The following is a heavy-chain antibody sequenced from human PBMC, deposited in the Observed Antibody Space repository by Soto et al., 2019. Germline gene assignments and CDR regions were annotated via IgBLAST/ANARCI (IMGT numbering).Heavy chain of an antibody. D-gene: IGHD6-6*01. CDR3: ARSTSQWFDP. J-gene: IGHJ5*02. V-gene: IGHV1-46*03. CDR2: INPSGGST. Sequence: QVQLVQSGAEVKKPGASVKVSCKASGYTFTSYYMHWVRQAPGQGLEWMGTINPSGGSTSYAQKFQGRVTMTRDTSTSTVDMELSSLRSEDTAVYYCARSTSQWFDPWGQGTLVTVSS. CDR1: GYTFTSYY.